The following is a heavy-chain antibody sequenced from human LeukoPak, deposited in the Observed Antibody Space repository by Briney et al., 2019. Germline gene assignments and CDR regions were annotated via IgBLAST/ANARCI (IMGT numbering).Heavy chain of an antibody. V-gene: IGHV4-61*01. CDR3: ARNTTSSPWFDP. CDR2: VYHIGTT. CDR1: GGSIKSPTSY. D-gene: IGHD6-6*01. Sequence: SETLSLTCTVSGGSIKSPTSYWSWIRQPPGKGLEWIGNVYHIGTTSYNSSLKSRVSISVDTSKNQFSLEMASVTPEDTALYYCARNTTSSPWFDPWGQGTLVTVSS. J-gene: IGHJ5*02.